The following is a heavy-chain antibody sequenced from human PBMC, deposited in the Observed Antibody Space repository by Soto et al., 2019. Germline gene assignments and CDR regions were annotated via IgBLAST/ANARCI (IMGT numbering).Heavy chain of an antibody. CDR3: ARLGGANKGDVDY. Sequence: QVQLQESGPGLVKPSETLSLTCTVSGVYVTSGSYYWSWIRQPPGKGLEWIGYIYYSGGANYNPSPKSRVTISADTPKNQFSLKLRSVTAADSAVYYCARLGGANKGDVDYWGQGALVTVSS. D-gene: IGHD3-16*01. J-gene: IGHJ4*02. CDR2: IYYSGGA. V-gene: IGHV4-61*01. CDR1: GVYVTSGSYY.